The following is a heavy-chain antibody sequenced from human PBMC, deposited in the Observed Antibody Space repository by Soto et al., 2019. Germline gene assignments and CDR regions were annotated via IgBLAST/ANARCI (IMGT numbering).Heavy chain of an antibody. V-gene: IGHV3-23*01. Sequence: GGSLRLSCAASGFTFSSYAMSWVRQSPGRGLEWVSGITGGGGGTYYADSVKGRFTISRDNSKNTLYLQMNSLRAEDTAVYYCAKGDDIVVVPAAMGFDFWGQGTLVTV. D-gene: IGHD2-2*01. CDR1: GFTFSSYA. J-gene: IGHJ4*02. CDR3: AKGDDIVVVPAAMGFDF. CDR2: ITGGGGGT.